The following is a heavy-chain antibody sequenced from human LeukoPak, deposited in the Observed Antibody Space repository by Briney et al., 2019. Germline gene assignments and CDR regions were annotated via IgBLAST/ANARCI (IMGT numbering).Heavy chain of an antibody. D-gene: IGHD5-18*01. CDR1: GGSISSYY. CDR2: IYYSGST. J-gene: IGHJ4*02. CDR3: ARHMGLGYSYGYPYFDY. Sequence: SETLSLTCTVSGGSISSYYWSWIRQPPGKGLKCIGYIYYSGSTNYNPSLKSRVTISVDTSKNQFSLKLSSVTAADTAVYYCARHMGLGYSYGYPYFDYWGQGTLVTVSS. V-gene: IGHV4-59*08.